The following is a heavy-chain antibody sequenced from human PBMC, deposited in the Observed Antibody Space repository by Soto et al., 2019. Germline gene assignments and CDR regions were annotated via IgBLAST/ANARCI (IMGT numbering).Heavy chain of an antibody. D-gene: IGHD3-10*01. Sequence: EVQLVESGGGLVKPGGSLRLSCAASGFTFSNALMTWVRQAPGKGLEWVGRVKSQSDGGTTDYAAPVKGRFTISRDDSENTLYLQMHSPTAEDTGVYYCTTGSTGRDYWGQGTLVTVSS. CDR3: TTGSTGRDY. CDR1: GFTFSNAL. CDR2: VKSQSDGGTT. J-gene: IGHJ4*02. V-gene: IGHV3-15*01.